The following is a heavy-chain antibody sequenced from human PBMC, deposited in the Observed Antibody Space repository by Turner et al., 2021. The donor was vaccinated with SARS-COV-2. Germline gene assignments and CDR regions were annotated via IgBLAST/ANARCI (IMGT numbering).Heavy chain of an antibody. CDR2: IYYSGST. D-gene: IGHD1-26*01. J-gene: IGHJ6*02. CDR3: AGEVVVLTTTHYGMDV. CDR1: GGSISSSSYY. Sequence: QLQLQVSGPGLVKPSETLSLACTVSGGSISSSSYYWGWIRQPPGKGLEWMGSIYYSGSTYYNPSLKSRVTISVDTSKNQFSLKLSSVTAADTAVYYCAGEVVVLTTTHYGMDVWGQGTTVTVSS. V-gene: IGHV4-39*01.